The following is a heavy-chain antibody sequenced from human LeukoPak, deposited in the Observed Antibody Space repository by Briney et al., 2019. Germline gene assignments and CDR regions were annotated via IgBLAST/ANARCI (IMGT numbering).Heavy chain of an antibody. J-gene: IGHJ4*02. CDR2: ISGDGGST. Sequence: GGSLRLSCAASGFTFDDYAMHWVRQAPGKGLEWVSLISGDGGSTYYADSVKGRFTISRDNSKNTLYLQMNSLRAEDTAVYYCAKAGLLWFGELNYWGQGTLVTVSS. V-gene: IGHV3-43*02. CDR3: AKAGLLWFGELNY. D-gene: IGHD3-10*01. CDR1: GFTFDDYA.